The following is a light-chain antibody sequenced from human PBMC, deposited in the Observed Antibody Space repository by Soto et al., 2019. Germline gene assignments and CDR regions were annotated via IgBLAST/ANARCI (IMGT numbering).Light chain of an antibody. CDR1: QDITNS. CDR3: QQYDNLPLP. CDR2: DAS. J-gene: IGKJ3*01. V-gene: IGKV1-33*01. Sequence: DIQMPQSPSSLSASVGDRVTITCQASQDITNSLNWYQQKPGKAPKVLIYDASILETGVPSRFSGSGSGTDFTFTISSLQPEDVATYYCQQYDNLPLPFGPGTTVDIE.